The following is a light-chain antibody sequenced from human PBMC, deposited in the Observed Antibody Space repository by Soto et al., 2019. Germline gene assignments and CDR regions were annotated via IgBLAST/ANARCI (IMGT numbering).Light chain of an antibody. CDR1: SSNIGAGFD. CDR3: QSYDSSLSGSGV. J-gene: IGLJ2*01. V-gene: IGLV1-40*01. Sequence: QPVLTQPPSVSGAPGQRVTISCTGSSSNIGAGFDVHWYQQLPGTAPKLLIYDNSNRPSGVPDRFSGSKSGTSASLAITGLQAEDEADYYCQSYDSSLSGSGVFGGGTKLTVL. CDR2: DNS.